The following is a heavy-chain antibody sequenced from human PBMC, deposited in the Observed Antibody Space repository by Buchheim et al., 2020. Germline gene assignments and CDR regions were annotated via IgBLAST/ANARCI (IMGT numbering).Heavy chain of an antibody. D-gene: IGHD6-19*01. CDR2: IYYSGST. CDR1: GGSISSHY. J-gene: IGHJ1*01. CDR3: ADSSGWDAEYFQH. Sequence: QVQLQESGPGLVKPSETLSLSCNVSGGSISSHYWSWIRQPPGKGLEWIGYIYYSGSTNYNPSLKSRVTISVDTSKNQFFLNLNSVTAADTAVYYCADSSGWDAEYFQHWGQGTL. V-gene: IGHV4-59*11.